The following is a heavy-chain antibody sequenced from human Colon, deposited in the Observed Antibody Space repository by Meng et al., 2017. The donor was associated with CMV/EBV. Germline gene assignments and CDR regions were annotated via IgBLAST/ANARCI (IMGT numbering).Heavy chain of an antibody. V-gene: IGHV3-21*01. CDR3: TRGSEDHDGFDI. Sequence: GESLKISCAASGFTFSSYSMNWVRQAPGKGLEWVSSISSSSSYIYYADSVKGRFTISRDNAKNSLYLQMNSLRAEDTAVYYCTRGSEDHDGFDIWATEQWSPSPQ. J-gene: IGHJ3*02. CDR2: ISSSSSYI. CDR1: GFTFSSYS.